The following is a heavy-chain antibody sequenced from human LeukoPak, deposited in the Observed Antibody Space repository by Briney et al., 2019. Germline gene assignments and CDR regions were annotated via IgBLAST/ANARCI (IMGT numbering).Heavy chain of an antibody. CDR2: IYYSGST. J-gene: IGHJ6*03. CDR3: ARAYSSSWNNYYYYMDV. V-gene: IGHV4-39*07. Sequence: SETLSLTCTVSGGSISSSSYYWGWIRQPPGKGLEWIGSIYYSGSTYYNPSLKSRVTISVDRSKNQFSLKLSSVTAADTAVYYCARAYSSSWNNYYYYMDVWGKGTTVTVSS. CDR1: GGSISSSSYY. D-gene: IGHD6-13*01.